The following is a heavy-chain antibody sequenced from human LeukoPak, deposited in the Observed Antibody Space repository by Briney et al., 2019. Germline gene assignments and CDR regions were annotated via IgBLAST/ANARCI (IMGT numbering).Heavy chain of an antibody. CDR2: IYYSGST. CDR3: ARGWEPRYFDY. J-gene: IGHJ4*02. Sequence: SETLSLTCTVSGGSISSYYWSWIRQPPGKGLEWIGYIYYSGSTNYIPSLKSRVTISVDTSKNQFSLKLSSVTAADTAVYYCARGWEPRYFDYWGQGTLVTVSS. D-gene: IGHD1-26*01. CDR1: GGSISSYY. V-gene: IGHV4-59*01.